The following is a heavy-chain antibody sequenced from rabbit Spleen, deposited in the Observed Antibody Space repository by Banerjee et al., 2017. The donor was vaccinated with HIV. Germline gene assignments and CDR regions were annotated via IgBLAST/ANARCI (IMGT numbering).Heavy chain of an antibody. J-gene: IGHJ4*01. CDR2: IYGDRSGST. CDR1: GIDFSSNYY. D-gene: IGHD2-1*01. CDR3: ARGSAAMTMVITGFYLNL. V-gene: IGHV1S40*01. Sequence: QSLEESGGDLVKPGASLTLTCTASGIDFSSNYYMCWVRQAPGKGLECIACIYGDRSGSTYYANWAKGRFTISRTSSTTVTLEMTSLTAADTATYFCARGSAAMTMVITGFYLNLWGPGTLVTVS.